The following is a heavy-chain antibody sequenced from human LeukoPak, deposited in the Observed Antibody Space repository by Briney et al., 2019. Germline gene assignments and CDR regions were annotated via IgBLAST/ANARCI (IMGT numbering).Heavy chain of an antibody. CDR1: GYTFTSYG. J-gene: IGHJ6*03. CDR2: ISAYNGNT. V-gene: IGHV1-18*01. D-gene: IGHD3-10*01. Sequence: RASVKVSCKASGYTFTSYGISWVRQAPGQGLEWMGWISAYNGNTNYAQKLQGRVTITTDTSTSTAYMELRSLRSDDTAVYYCARGRVVRYYYYYYMDVWGKGTTVTVSS. CDR3: ARGRVVRYYYYYYMDV.